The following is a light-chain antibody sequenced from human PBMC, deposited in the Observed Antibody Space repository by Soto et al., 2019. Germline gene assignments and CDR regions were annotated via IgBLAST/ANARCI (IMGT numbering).Light chain of an antibody. Sequence: EIVLTQSPGTLSLSPGERATLSCRASQTIGRNLAWYQQKPGQSPRLLVYGASTRATGITARFSGSGSGTDFTLSISSLQSQDFAIYYCQHYYNWPRTFGQGTKVDIK. J-gene: IGKJ1*01. CDR2: GAS. V-gene: IGKV3-15*01. CDR1: QTIGRN. CDR3: QHYYNWPRT.